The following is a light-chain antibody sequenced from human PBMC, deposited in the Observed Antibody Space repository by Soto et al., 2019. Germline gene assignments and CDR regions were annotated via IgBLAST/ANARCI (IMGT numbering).Light chain of an antibody. J-gene: IGKJ3*01. CDR2: LGS. CDR3: MQSLQLPRT. Sequence: DIVMTQTPLSLSVTPGQPASISCRSSQSLLHSNGYNYLDWYLQKPGQSPQLLIYLGSNRASGVPDRFSGSGSGTDFTLKISRVEAEDVGVYYCMQSLQLPRTFGPGTKVDI. CDR1: QSLLHSNGYNY. V-gene: IGKV2-28*01.